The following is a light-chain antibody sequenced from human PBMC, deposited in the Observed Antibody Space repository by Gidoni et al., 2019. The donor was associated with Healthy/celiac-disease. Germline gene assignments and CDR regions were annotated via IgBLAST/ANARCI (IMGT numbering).Light chain of an antibody. Sequence: DIQMTQSPSSLSASVGDRVTITCRASQSIRSYLNWYQQKPGKAPKLLIYAASSLQSGVPSRFSCSGSGTDLTLTISSLQPEDFATYYCQQSYSTPPWTFGQGTKVEIK. V-gene: IGKV1-39*01. CDR1: QSIRSY. J-gene: IGKJ1*01. CDR3: QQSYSTPPWT. CDR2: AAS.